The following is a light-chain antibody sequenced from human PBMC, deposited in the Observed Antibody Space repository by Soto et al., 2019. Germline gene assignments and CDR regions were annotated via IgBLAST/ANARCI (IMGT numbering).Light chain of an antibody. CDR2: KAS. CDR1: QSVSIW. CDR3: QQYNSYWT. V-gene: IGKV1-5*03. J-gene: IGKJ1*01. Sequence: DIQMTQSPSTLSASVGDRVTITCRASQSVSIWLAWYQQKPGKAPNLLIYKASSIKSGVPTRFSGSGSGTEYTLTISSLQPDDFATYYCQQYNSYWTFGQGTKVEMK.